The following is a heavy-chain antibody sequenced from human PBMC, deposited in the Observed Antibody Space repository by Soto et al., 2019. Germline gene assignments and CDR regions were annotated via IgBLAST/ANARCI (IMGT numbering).Heavy chain of an antibody. CDR1: GGSISNYY. CDR3: AKDSGYNYDYLRWFAP. D-gene: IGHD5-18*01. V-gene: IGHV4-59*01. CDR2: IFYSGST. J-gene: IGHJ5*02. Sequence: SETLSLTCTVSGGSISNYYWSWIRQPPGRGLEWIGHIFYSGSTNYNPALKSRVTISVDTSKSQFSLKLSSVTAADTAVYYCAKDSGYNYDYLRWFAPWGQGTLVTVSS.